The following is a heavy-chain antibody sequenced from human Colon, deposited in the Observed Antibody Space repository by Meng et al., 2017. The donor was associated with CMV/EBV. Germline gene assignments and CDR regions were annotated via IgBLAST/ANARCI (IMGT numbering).Heavy chain of an antibody. J-gene: IGHJ5*02. Sequence: GGSLRLSCAASGFTFTDYYMSWVRQAPGKGLEWLSYMSSGGSTEFYADSVKGRFTISRDNAKNSLYLQMNSLRAEDTAVYYCARDRDIYYDFWSGYRNWFDPWGQGTLVTVSS. CDR3: ARDRDIYYDFWSGYRNWFDP. D-gene: IGHD3-3*01. V-gene: IGHV3-11*04. CDR2: MSSGGSTE. CDR1: GFTFTDYY.